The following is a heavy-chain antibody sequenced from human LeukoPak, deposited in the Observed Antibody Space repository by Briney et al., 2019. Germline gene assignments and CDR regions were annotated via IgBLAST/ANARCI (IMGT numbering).Heavy chain of an antibody. CDR3: ARGRGLTLSYHYFDY. D-gene: IGHD3-10*01. Sequence: GRSLRLSCAASGFTFSPLGMNWVRQAPGRGLEWVSYISSGSSTTYYADSVKGRFTISRDNAKNSLYLQLNSLRDEDTAVYYCARGRGLTLSYHYFDYWGQGTLVTVSS. J-gene: IGHJ4*02. V-gene: IGHV3-48*02. CDR1: GFTFSPLG. CDR2: ISSGSSTT.